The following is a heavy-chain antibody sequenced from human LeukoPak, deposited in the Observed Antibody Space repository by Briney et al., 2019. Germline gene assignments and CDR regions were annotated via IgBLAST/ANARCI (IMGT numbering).Heavy chain of an antibody. CDR1: EFTFSSYW. D-gene: IGHD1-7*01. Sequence: GGSLRLSCTASEFTFSSYWMHWVRHPPGKGLVWVSRINGVGSSTSYADAVKGRFTISRDNAKNTLYLRMNSLRAEDTAVYYCARGGLTGTTIPYFDYWGQGTLVTVSS. CDR3: ARGGLTGTTIPYFDY. J-gene: IGHJ4*02. CDR2: INGVGSST. V-gene: IGHV3-74*01.